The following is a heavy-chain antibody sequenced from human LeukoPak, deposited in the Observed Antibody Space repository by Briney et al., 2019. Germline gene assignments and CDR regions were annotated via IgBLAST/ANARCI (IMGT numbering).Heavy chain of an antibody. Sequence: SVKVSCKASGGTFSSYAISWVRQAPGQGLEWMGRIIPILGIANYAQKFQGRVTITADKSTSTAYMELSSLRSEDTAVYYCARDPRNLLWFGEGLLGYFDYWGQGTLVTVSS. CDR3: ARDPRNLLWFGEGLLGYFDY. CDR2: IIPILGIA. J-gene: IGHJ4*02. CDR1: GGTFSSYA. V-gene: IGHV1-69*04. D-gene: IGHD3-10*01.